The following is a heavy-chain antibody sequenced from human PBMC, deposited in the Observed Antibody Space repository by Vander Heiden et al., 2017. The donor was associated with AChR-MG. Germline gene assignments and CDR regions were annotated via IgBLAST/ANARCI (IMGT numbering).Heavy chain of an antibody. CDR2: INHSGST. J-gene: IGHJ6*03. CDR1: GGSFSGYY. Sequence: QVQLQQWGAGLLKPSETLSLTCAVYGGSFSGYYWTWIRQPPGKGLEWIGEINHSGSTNYNPSLKSRVTISVDTSKNQFSLNLSSVTAADTAVYYCARTIYSYVNYMDVWDKGTTVTVSS. V-gene: IGHV4-34*01. CDR3: ARTIYSYVNYMDV. D-gene: IGHD5-18*01.